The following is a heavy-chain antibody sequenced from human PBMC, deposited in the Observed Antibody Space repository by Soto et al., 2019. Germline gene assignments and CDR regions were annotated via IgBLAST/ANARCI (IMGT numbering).Heavy chain of an antibody. J-gene: IGHJ3*02. CDR1: GGSINNYY. D-gene: IGHD1-26*01. CDR3: ARPYSETYWGPFDI. CDR2: IYYSGSS. Sequence: QVQLQESGPGLVKPSETLSLTCTVSGGSINNYYWSWIRQPPGKGLEWIGYIYYSGSSNYNPSLKTRVIISIDTSKNQFSLKLTSVTAADTAVYYCARPYSETYWGPFDIWGQGTTVTVSS. V-gene: IGHV4-59*01.